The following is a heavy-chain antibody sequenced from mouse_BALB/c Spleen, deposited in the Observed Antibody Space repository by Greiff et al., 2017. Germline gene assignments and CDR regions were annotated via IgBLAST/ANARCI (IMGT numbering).Heavy chain of an antibody. CDR2: INPYNGDT. V-gene: IGHV1-37*01. D-gene: IGHD2-3*01. Sequence: EVKLQESGPELVKPGASVKISCKASGYSFTGYFMNWVKQSHGKSLEWIGRINPYNGDTFYNQKFKGKATLTVDKSSSTAHMELLSLTSEDSAVYYCGRAYDGYSDAMDYWGQGTSVTVSS. CDR3: GRAYDGYSDAMDY. J-gene: IGHJ4*01. CDR1: GYSFTGYF.